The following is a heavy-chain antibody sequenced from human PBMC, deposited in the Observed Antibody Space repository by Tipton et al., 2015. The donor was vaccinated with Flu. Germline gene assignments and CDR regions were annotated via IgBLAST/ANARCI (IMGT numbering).Heavy chain of an antibody. CDR3: ARRDFSNYVSDPKNWFDR. CDR2: IHPSGST. D-gene: IGHD4-11*01. Sequence: LRLSCTVSGDSINSDYLWGWIRQPPGKGLEWIAAIHPSGSTKYNPSLKSRLTISVYRSKNQFSLEMRSVTAADMAVYYCARRDFSNYVSDPKNWFDRWGQGTLVTVSS. CDR1: GDSINSDYL. J-gene: IGHJ5*02. V-gene: IGHV4-38-2*02.